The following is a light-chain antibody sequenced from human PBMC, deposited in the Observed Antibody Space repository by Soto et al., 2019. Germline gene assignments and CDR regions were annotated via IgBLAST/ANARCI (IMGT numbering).Light chain of an antibody. CDR2: GAS. V-gene: IGKV3-20*01. CDR1: QSVWSSL. Sequence: ETVLTQSPGTLSLSPGERATLSCRASQSVWSSLLAWYQHKPGQTPRLLLYGASSRATGIPDRFSGSGSGTDFTLTISRLEPEDFAVYYGQQYGRPWTFGQGTKVEIK. J-gene: IGKJ1*01. CDR3: QQYGRPWT.